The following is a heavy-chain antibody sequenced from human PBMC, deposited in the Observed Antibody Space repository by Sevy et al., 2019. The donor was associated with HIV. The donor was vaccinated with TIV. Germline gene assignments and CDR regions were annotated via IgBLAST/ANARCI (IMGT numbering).Heavy chain of an antibody. Sequence: ASVKVSCKTSGYPFTGHHLHWVRQAPGHGLEWMGWINSQNGVTKFAQKFQGRVLMTSDTSITTAYMELTSLRSDDTAIYYCARHTGFMLDSWGQGTLVTVPS. CDR3: ARHTGFMLDS. J-gene: IGHJ5*01. CDR2: INSQNGVT. D-gene: IGHD3-9*01. V-gene: IGHV1-2*02. CDR1: GYPFTGHH.